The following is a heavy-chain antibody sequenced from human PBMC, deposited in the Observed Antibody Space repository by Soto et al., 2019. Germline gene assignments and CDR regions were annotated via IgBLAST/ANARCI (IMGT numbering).Heavy chain of an antibody. V-gene: IGHV1-69*06. CDR3: ARDRDREWFDP. J-gene: IGHJ5*02. CDR2: IIPMFGTA. CDR1: GGTFSTHG. D-gene: IGHD1-26*01. Sequence: QVQLVQSGAEVKKPGSSVKGSCKASGGTFSTHGISWVRQAPGQGLEWMGGIIPMFGTANYAQKFQGRVTSTADKFTSTAYMELSSLRSEDTAVYYCARDRDREWFDPWGQGTLVTVSS.